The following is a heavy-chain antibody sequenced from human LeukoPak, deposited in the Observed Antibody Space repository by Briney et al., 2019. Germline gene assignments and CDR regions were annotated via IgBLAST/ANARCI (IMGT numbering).Heavy chain of an antibody. Sequence: PSETLSLTCAVYGESLNSYYWSWVRQPPGAGLEWIGEIYEIGTTKYNPSLKSRVAISMVPSKQQFSLILRSVTAADTAVYYCARGAWATRLASWGLGTPVIVSS. CDR3: ARGAWATRLAS. V-gene: IGHV4-34*01. CDR2: IYEIGTT. J-gene: IGHJ4*02. CDR1: GESLNSYY. D-gene: IGHD2-15*01.